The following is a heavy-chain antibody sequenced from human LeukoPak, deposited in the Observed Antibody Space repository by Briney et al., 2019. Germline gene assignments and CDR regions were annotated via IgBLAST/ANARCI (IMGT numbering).Heavy chain of an antibody. CDR3: ARVSIYYDSSPGLFDY. J-gene: IGHJ4*02. D-gene: IGHD3-22*01. Sequence: ASVKVSCKASGYTFTSYGISWVRQAPGQGLEWMGWISAYNGNTNYAQKLQGRVTMTTDTSTSTAYMELRSLRSDDTAVYYCARVSIYYDSSPGLFDYWGQGTLVTVSS. V-gene: IGHV1-18*01. CDR1: GYTFTSYG. CDR2: ISAYNGNT.